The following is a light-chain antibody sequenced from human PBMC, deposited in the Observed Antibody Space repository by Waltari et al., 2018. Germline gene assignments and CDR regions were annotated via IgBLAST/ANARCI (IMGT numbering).Light chain of an antibody. CDR2: GAS. Sequence: IVLTQSPGTLSLSPGDRASLSCKASQRLGKNYLAWYQHKPGQAPRLLIYGASSRAAGIPDRFSGSGSGTDFTLTISRLEPEDFAVYYCQQYASSVLYTFGQGTKLEIK. V-gene: IGKV3-20*01. J-gene: IGKJ2*01. CDR1: QRLGKNY. CDR3: QQYASSVLYT.